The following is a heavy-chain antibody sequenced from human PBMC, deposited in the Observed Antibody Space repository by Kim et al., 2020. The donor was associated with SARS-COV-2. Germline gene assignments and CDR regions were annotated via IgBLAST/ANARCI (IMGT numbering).Heavy chain of an antibody. CDR2: IRQGESEK. D-gene: IGHD6-13*01. CDR1: GFTFSNYW. Sequence: GGSLRLSCAASGFTFSNYWMSWVRQAPGKGLEWVANIRQGESEKNYADSVKGRFTISTDSAKDSLYLEMNSLKDEDTAVYYCVRQGYSISWFYKCFGQWGQGTLVTVSS. J-gene: IGHJ4*02. CDR3: VRQGYSISWFYKCFGQ. V-gene: IGHV3-7*01.